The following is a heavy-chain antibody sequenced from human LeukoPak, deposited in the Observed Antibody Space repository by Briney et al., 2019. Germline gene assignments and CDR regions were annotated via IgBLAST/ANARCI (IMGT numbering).Heavy chain of an antibody. J-gene: IGHJ5*02. CDR3: ARTKRYCSSTSCFPDWFDP. V-gene: IGHV4-59*08. Sequence: SETLSLTCTVSGGSISSYYWSWIRQPPGKGLEWIGYIYYSGSTNYNPSLKSRVTISVDTSKNQFSLKLSSVTAADTAVYYCARTKRYCSSTSCFPDWFDPWGQGTLVTVSS. CDR1: GGSISSYY. D-gene: IGHD2-2*01. CDR2: IYYSGST.